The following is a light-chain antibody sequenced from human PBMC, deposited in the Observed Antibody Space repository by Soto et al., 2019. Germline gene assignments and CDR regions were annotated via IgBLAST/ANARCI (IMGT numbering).Light chain of an antibody. CDR3: AAWDDSPVV. CDR1: SSNIGSNY. J-gene: IGLJ2*01. V-gene: IGLV1-47*01. Sequence: QSVLTQPPSASGTPGQRVTISCSGSSSNIGSNYVYWYQQLPGTAPKLLIYRNNQRPSGVPDRVSGSKSGTSAALAISGLRSENEADYYCAAWDDSPVVFGGGTKLTVL. CDR2: RNN.